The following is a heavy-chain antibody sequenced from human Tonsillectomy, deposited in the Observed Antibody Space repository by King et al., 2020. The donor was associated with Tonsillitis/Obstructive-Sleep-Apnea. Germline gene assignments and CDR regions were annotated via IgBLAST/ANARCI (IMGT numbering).Heavy chain of an antibody. Sequence: QLQESGPGLVKPSETLSLTCTVSGGSISSYYWSWIRQPPGKGLEWIGYIYYSGSTNYNPSLKSRVTISVDTSKNQFSLKLSSVTAADTAVYYCARFEGLNWFDPWGQGTLVTVSS. J-gene: IGHJ5*02. CDR3: ARFEGLNWFDP. D-gene: IGHD3-16*01. CDR1: GGSISSYY. CDR2: IYYSGST. V-gene: IGHV4-59*08.